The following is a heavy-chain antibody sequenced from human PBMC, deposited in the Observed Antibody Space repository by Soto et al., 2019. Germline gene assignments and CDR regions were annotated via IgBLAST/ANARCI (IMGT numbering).Heavy chain of an antibody. CDR2: ISGSGGST. CDR1: GFTFSSCA. J-gene: IGHJ6*02. D-gene: IGHD3-10*01. CDR3: AKGELRGVIITRLSYYYGMDV. V-gene: IGHV3-23*01. Sequence: GGSLRLSCAASGFTFSSCAMSWVRQAPGKGLEWVSAISGSGGSTYYADSVKGRFTISRDNSKNTLYLQMNSLRAEDTAVYYCAKGELRGVIITRLSYYYGMDVWGQGTTVTVSS.